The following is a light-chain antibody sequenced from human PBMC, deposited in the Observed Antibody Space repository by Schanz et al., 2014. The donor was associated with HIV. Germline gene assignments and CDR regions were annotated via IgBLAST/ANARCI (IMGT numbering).Light chain of an antibody. CDR1: SGHSSYA. V-gene: IGLV4-69*01. J-gene: IGLJ3*02. Sequence: QLVLTQSPSASASLGASVKLTCTLSSGHSSYAIAWHQQQPEKGPRYLMNLNSDGSHRKGDGIPDRFSGSSSGAERYLTISSLQSEDEDDYYCQTWGTGIRVFGGGTKLTVL. CDR2: LNSDGSH. CDR3: QTWGTGIRV.